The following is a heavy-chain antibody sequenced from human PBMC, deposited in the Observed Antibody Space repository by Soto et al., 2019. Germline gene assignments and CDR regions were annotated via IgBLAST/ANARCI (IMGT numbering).Heavy chain of an antibody. J-gene: IGHJ6*02. CDR3: ARVVETTIRISYYYGMDV. V-gene: IGHV1-18*01. D-gene: IGHD2-2*01. CDR1: GYTFTSYG. CDR2: ISAYNGNT. Sequence: WASVKVSCKASGYTFTSYGISWVRQAPGQGLEWMGWISAYNGNTNYAQKLQGRVTMTTDTSTSTAYMELRSLRSDDTAVYYCARVVETTIRISYYYGMDVWGQGTTVTVSS.